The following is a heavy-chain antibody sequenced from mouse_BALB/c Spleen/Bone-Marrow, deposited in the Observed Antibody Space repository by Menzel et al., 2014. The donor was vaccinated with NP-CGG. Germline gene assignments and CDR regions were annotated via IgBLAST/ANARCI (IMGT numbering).Heavy chain of an antibody. D-gene: IGHD2-4*01. V-gene: IGHV5-9-2*01. CDR1: GFTFNSYG. CDR2: ISGGGSYT. CDR3: ARHAYYDQTEVSFVY. Sequence: EVQLVESGGGLVKSGGSLKLSCAASGFTFNSYGMSWVRQTPEKRLEWVATISGGGSYTFYPDSVKGRFTIYRDNAKNNLYLQLSSLRSEDTALYYCARHAYYDQTEVSFVYWGLGTLVTVSA. J-gene: IGHJ3*01.